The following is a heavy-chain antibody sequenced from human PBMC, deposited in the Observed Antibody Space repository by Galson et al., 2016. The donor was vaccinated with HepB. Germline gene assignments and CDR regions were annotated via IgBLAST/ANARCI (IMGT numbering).Heavy chain of an antibody. V-gene: IGHV3-7*01. CDR2: VKQDGREK. CDR3: ARDGPHDFWSGYPFDY. CDR1: GFTFSSYW. Sequence: LRLSCAASGFTFSSYWMSWVRQAPGKGPEWVANVKQDGREKYYVDSVKGRFTISRDNAKNSLYLQMNSLRAEDTAVYYCARDGPHDFWSGYPFDYWGQGTLVTVSS. J-gene: IGHJ4*02. D-gene: IGHD3-3*01.